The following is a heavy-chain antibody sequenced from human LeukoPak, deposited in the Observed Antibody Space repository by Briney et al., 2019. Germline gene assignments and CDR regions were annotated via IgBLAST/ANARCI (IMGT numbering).Heavy chain of an antibody. J-gene: IGHJ4*02. CDR2: IHYVGST. Sequence: KPSETLSLTCTVSGGSFSNHNYYWGWIRQSPGKGLEWIGSIHYVGSTYYNPSLKSRVTISVDTSKNQFSLNLSSVTAADTAVYYCARQNNFDFWSGFFDYWGLGALVTVSS. D-gene: IGHD3-3*01. CDR1: GGSFSNHNYY. CDR3: ARQNNFDFWSGFFDY. V-gene: IGHV4-39*01.